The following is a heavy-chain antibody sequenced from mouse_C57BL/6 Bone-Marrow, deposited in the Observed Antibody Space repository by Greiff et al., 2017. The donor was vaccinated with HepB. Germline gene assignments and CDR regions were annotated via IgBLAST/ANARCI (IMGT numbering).Heavy chain of an antibody. CDR2: IDPSDSET. D-gene: IGHD1-1*01. CDR3: ARSLYYGSSRGFAY. CDR1: GYTFTSYW. V-gene: IGHV1-52*01. J-gene: IGHJ3*01. Sequence: QVQLQQPGAELVRPGSSVKLSCKASGYTFTSYWMHWVKQRPIQGLEWIGNIDPSDSETHYNQKFKDKATLTVDKSSSTAYMQLSSLTSEDSAVYYCARSLYYGSSRGFAYWGQGTLVTVSA.